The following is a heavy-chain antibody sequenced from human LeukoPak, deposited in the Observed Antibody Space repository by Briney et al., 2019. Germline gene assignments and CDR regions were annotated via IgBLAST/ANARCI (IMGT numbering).Heavy chain of an antibody. V-gene: IGHV3-23*01. CDR1: GFTYVGSA. Sequence: GGSLRLSCAASGFTYVGSAVTWVRQAPGKGLEWVSTISGSGDTYYADSVKGRFTISRDDSKSTLSLQMNSLRAEDTALYYCARKYYYGSGTYIFYFDYWGQGTPVTVSS. CDR2: ISGSGDT. CDR3: ARKYYYGSGTYIFYFDY. J-gene: IGHJ4*02. D-gene: IGHD3-10*01.